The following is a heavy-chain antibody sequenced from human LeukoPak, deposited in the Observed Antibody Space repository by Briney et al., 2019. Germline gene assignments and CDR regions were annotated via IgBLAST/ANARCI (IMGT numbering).Heavy chain of an antibody. D-gene: IGHD3-10*01. CDR3: ARDIIEDPHGELHYLYYFDY. Sequence: GGSLRLSCAASGFTFSSYWMSWVRQAPGKGLEWVANIKQDGSEKYYVDSVKGRFTISRDNAKNSLYLQMNSLRAEDTAVYYCARDIIEDPHGELHYLYYFDYWGQGTLVTVSS. V-gene: IGHV3-7*01. J-gene: IGHJ4*02. CDR2: IKQDGSEK. CDR1: GFTFSSYW.